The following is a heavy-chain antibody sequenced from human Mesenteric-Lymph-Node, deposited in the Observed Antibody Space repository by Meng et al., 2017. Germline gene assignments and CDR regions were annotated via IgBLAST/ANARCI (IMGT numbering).Heavy chain of an antibody. D-gene: IGHD1/OR15-1a*01. V-gene: IGHV4-34*01. CDR2: INHSGST. CDR3: ARLSSSTNDY. J-gene: IGHJ4*02. CDR1: GGSFSGYY. Sequence: QVQLQQWGAGLLKPSETLSLTCAGYGGSFSGYYWSWIRQPPGKGLEWIGEINHSGSTNYNPSLKSRVTISVDTSKNQFSLKLSSVTAADTAVYYCARLSSSTNDYCGQGTLVTVSS.